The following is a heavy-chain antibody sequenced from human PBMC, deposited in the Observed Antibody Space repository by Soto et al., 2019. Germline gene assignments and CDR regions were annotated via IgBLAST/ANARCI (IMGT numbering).Heavy chain of an antibody. CDR1: GDTFSTHT. J-gene: IGHJ6*02. D-gene: IGHD2-15*01. V-gene: IGHV1-69*08. Sequence: QVQLVQSGATVKRPGSPVRVSCQASGDTFSTHTITWVRQAPGQGLEWVGRIIPALGITTYAQRFQGRVTISAVRSTSAGSRVFSSLTSDKTALYYCARDEYCSVSSCFGFPDVWG. CDR2: IIPALGIT. CDR3: ARDEYCSVSSCFGFPDV.